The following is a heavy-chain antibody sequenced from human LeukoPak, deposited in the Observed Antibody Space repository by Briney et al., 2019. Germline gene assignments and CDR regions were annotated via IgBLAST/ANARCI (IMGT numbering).Heavy chain of an antibody. V-gene: IGHV1-69*13. CDR2: IIPIFGTA. D-gene: IGHD6-6*01. J-gene: IGHJ4*02. Sequence: ASVKVSCKASGGTFSSYAISWVRQAPGQGLEWMGGIIPIFGTANYAQKFQGRVTITADESTSTAYMELSSLRSEDTAVYYCASSIAARLSDYWGQGTLVTVSS. CDR3: ASSIAARLSDY. CDR1: GGTFSSYA.